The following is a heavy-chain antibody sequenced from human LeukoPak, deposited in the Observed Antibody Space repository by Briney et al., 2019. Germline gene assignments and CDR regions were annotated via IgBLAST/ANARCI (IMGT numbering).Heavy chain of an antibody. Sequence: ASVKVSCKASGGTFSSYAISWVRQAPGQGLEWMGRIIPILGIANYAQKFQGRVTITADKSTSTAYMELSSLRSEDTAVYYCARGTPAIVVVPAAIGEYFDYWGQGTLVTVSS. CDR1: GGTFSSYA. D-gene: IGHD2-2*02. CDR3: ARGTPAIVVVPAAIGEYFDY. J-gene: IGHJ4*02. V-gene: IGHV1-69*04. CDR2: IIPILGIA.